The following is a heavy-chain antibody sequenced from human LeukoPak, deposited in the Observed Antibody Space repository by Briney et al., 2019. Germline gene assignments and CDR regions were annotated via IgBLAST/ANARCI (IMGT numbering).Heavy chain of an antibody. D-gene: IGHD3-9*01. CDR1: GGSIGSGSYY. J-gene: IGHJ5*02. CDR3: AMEYYDILT. V-gene: IGHV4-61*02. Sequence: SETLSLTCTVSGGSIGSGSYYWSWIRQPAGKGLEWIGRIYTSGSTNYNPSLKSRVTISVDTSKNQFSLKLSSATAADTAVYYCAMEYYDILTWGQGTLVTVSS. CDR2: IYTSGST.